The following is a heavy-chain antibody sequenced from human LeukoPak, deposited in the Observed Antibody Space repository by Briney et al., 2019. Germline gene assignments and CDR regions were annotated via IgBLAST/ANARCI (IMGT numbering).Heavy chain of an antibody. CDR2: IYYSGST. CDR3: ARRMYYSLSSGHDY. Sequence: SETLSLTCTVSGGSISSNSFYWDWIRQPPGKGLEWIGSIYYSGSTYYNPSLKSRVTISVDTPKNQFSLKLSSVTAADTAVYYCARRMYYSLSSGHDYWGQGILVTVSS. V-gene: IGHV4-39*01. D-gene: IGHD3-22*01. J-gene: IGHJ4*02. CDR1: GGSISSNSFY.